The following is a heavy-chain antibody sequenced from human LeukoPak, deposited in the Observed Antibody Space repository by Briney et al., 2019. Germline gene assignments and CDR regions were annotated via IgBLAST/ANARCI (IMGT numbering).Heavy chain of an antibody. D-gene: IGHD3-22*01. Sequence: GGSLRLSCAASGFTFSSYAMSWVRQAPGKGLEWVSAISGRGDSTSYADSVKGRFTTSRDASRNTLYLQMNSLRADDTAVYYCARVSYYYDSSGYYYFDYWGQGTLVTVSS. CDR3: ARVSYYYDSSGYYYFDY. CDR2: ISGRGDST. J-gene: IGHJ4*02. V-gene: IGHV3-23*01. CDR1: GFTFSSYA.